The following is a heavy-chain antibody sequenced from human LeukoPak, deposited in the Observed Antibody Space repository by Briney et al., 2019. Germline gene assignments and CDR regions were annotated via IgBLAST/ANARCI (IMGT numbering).Heavy chain of an antibody. D-gene: IGHD2-15*01. CDR2: FYPADSDI. CDR3: ARPCSGGTCFSDS. J-gene: IGHJ4*02. Sequence: GEPLKISCKGSGYSFTTYWIGWVRQMPGKGLEWMGIFYPADSDIRYSPSFQGQVTISADKSINTAYLQWGSLKASDTAMYYCARPCSGGTCFSDSWGQGTLVTVSS. CDR1: GYSFTTYW. V-gene: IGHV5-51*01.